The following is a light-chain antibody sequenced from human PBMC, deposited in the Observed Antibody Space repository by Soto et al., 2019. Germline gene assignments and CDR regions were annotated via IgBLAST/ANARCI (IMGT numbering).Light chain of an antibody. J-gene: IGKJ1*01. CDR1: QSVSSN. CDR2: GAY. Sequence: EVVVTQSPATLSVSPGERATLSCLASQSVSSNLAWYQQKPGQAPRLLIYGAYTRATGIPARFSGSGSGTEFTLTISSLQSEDFAVYYCQQYNNWPCTFGQGTQVEI. CDR3: QQYNNWPCT. V-gene: IGKV3-15*01.